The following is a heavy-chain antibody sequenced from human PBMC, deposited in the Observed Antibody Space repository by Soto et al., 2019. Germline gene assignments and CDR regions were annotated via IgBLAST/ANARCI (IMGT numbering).Heavy chain of an antibody. CDR2: IYYSGST. CDR3: ASRSGPSYYFDY. V-gene: IGHV4-31*03. CDR1: GGSISSGGYY. D-gene: IGHD2-15*01. Sequence: TLSLTCTVSGGSISSGGYYWSWIRQHPGKGLEWIGYIYYSGSTYHNPSLKSRVTISVDTSKNQFSLKLSSVTAADTAVYYCASRSGPSYYFDYWGQGTLVTVSS. J-gene: IGHJ4*02.